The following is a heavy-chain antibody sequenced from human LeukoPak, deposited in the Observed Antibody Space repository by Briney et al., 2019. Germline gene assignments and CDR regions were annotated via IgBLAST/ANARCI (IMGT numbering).Heavy chain of an antibody. CDR1: GFPFSHYA. J-gene: IGHJ3*01. CDR3: GRDPNGDYVGAFEF. Sequence: GGSLRLSCEASGFPFSHYAMTWVRQAPGKGLEGVSSIRGSGVGTSYADSVKGRFTMTRDNSKSTLYLQMNSLRAGDTAVYYCGRDPNGDYVGAFEFWGQGTLVTVSS. D-gene: IGHD4-17*01. CDR2: IRGSGVGT. V-gene: IGHV3-23*01.